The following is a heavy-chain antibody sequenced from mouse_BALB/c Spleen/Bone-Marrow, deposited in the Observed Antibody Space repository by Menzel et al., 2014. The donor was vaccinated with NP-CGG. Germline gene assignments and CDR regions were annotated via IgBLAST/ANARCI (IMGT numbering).Heavy chain of an antibody. J-gene: IGHJ3*01. CDR3: ARGENYGYDGFAY. CDR2: IHYSGST. Sequence: DVKLVESGPDLVKPSQSLSLTSTVTGYSIXSGYSWHWIRQFPGNKLEWMGYIHYSGSTNYNPSLKSRISITRDTSKNQFFLQLISVTTEDTATYYCARGENYGYDGFAYWGQGTLVTVSA. CDR1: GYSIXSGYS. V-gene: IGHV3-1*02. D-gene: IGHD2-2*01.